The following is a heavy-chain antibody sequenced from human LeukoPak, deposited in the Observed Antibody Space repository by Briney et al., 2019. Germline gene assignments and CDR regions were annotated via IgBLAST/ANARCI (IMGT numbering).Heavy chain of an antibody. V-gene: IGHV4-39*01. CDR3: ARQVVVPAAVGWFDP. Sequence: KASETLSLTCTVSGVSISSSSYYWGWIRQPPGKGLEWIGSIYYSGSTYYNPSLKSRVTISVDTSKNQFSLKLSSVTAADTAVYYRARQVVVPAAVGWFDPWGQGTLVTVFS. CDR1: GVSISSSSYY. D-gene: IGHD2-2*01. CDR2: IYYSGST. J-gene: IGHJ5*02.